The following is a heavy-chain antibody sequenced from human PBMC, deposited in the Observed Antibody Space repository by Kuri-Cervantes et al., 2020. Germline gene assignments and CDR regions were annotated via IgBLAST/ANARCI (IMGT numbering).Heavy chain of an antibody. Sequence: GESLKISCAASGFTFSSYAMHWVRQAPGKGLEWVAVISYDGSNKYYADSVKGRFTISRDNSKNTLYLQMNSLRAEDTAVYYCARDRTDFDYWGQGTLVTVSS. J-gene: IGHJ4*02. CDR1: GFTFSSYA. CDR2: ISYDGSNK. CDR3: ARDRTDFDY. V-gene: IGHV3-30-3*01. D-gene: IGHD4-17*01.